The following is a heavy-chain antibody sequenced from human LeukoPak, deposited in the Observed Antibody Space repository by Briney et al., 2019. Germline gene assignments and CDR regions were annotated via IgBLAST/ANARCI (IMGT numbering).Heavy chain of an antibody. J-gene: IGHJ4*02. Sequence: ASVKVSCKASGYTFTSYYIHWVRQAPGQGLEWMGIINPSGGSTTYAQKFQGRVTMTRDTSTSTVYMELSSLRSEDTAVFYCARAPFYYDFWSGPFDYWGQETLVTVSS. CDR2: INPSGGST. V-gene: IGHV1-46*01. CDR1: GYTFTSYY. D-gene: IGHD3-3*01. CDR3: ARAPFYYDFWSGPFDY.